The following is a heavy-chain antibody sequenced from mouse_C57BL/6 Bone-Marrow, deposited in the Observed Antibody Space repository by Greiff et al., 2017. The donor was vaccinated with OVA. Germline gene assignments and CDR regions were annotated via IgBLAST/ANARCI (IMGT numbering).Heavy chain of an antibody. V-gene: IGHV1-69*01. CDR3: ARLLIYYYGSFYWYFDF. CDR1: GYTFTSYW. CDR2: IDPSDSYT. Sequence: VQLQQPGAELVMPGASVKLSCKASGYTFTSYWMHWVKQRPGQGLEWIGEIDPSDSYTNYNQKFKGKSTLTVDKSSSAAYMQLSSLTSEDSAVYYCARLLIYYYGSFYWYFDFWGTGTTVTVSS. J-gene: IGHJ1*03. D-gene: IGHD1-1*01.